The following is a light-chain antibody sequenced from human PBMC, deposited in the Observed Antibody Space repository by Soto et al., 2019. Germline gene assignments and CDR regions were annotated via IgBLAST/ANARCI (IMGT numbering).Light chain of an antibody. CDR1: QGISNW. J-gene: IGKJ4*01. Sequence: DIQMTQSPASVSASVGDRVIITCRASQGISNWLAWYQQKPGRAPKLLIYTGSSLRSGVPSRFSGTGSGTDVTLTSSSLQPEDVATYYGQQANSFPLTFGGGTKVEIK. CDR3: QQANSFPLT. CDR2: TGS. V-gene: IGKV1-12*01.